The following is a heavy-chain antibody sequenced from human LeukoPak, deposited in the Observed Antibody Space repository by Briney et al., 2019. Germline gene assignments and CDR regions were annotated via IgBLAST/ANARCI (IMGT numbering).Heavy chain of an antibody. CDR2: ISSSGSTI. CDR1: GFTFSDYY. D-gene: IGHD3-22*01. J-gene: IGHJ4*02. Sequence: GGSLRLSCAASGFTFSDYYMSWIRQAPGKGLEWVSYISSSGSTIYYADSVKGRFTISRDNAKNSLYLQMNSLRDEDTAVYYCHYYDSSGYDFEDYWGQGTLVTVSS. V-gene: IGHV3-11*04. CDR3: HYYDSSGYDFEDY.